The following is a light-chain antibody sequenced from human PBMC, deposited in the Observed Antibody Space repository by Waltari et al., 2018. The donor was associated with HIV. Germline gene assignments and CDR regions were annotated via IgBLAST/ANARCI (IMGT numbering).Light chain of an antibody. CDR1: SGHSHYA. CDR2: VNSDGTH. CDR3: QTWGTGIPI. V-gene: IGLV4-69*01. J-gene: IGLJ2*01. Sequence: QPVLTQPPSASASLGTSVRITCTLSSGHSHYAIAWQQRQPPKGPRYLMNVNSDGTHTKVDGIPDRFSGSSSGTDRYLIISGLQSEDEADYYCQTWGTGIPIFGGGTKLTVL.